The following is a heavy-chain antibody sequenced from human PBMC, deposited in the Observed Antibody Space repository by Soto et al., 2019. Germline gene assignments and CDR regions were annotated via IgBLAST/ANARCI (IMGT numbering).Heavy chain of an antibody. Sequence: EVQLVESGGGLVQPGRSLRLSCAASGFTFSGHWMHWVRQAPGEGLVWVSRMNSDGTNIAYAESVKGRFIISRDNAKNTLYLQMNSLRAEDTAVYYCAREGGPYCNSVTCQRPFNFWGQGTLVTVSS. CDR1: GFTFSGHW. D-gene: IGHD2-2*01. CDR2: MNSDGTNI. J-gene: IGHJ4*02. V-gene: IGHV3-74*01. CDR3: AREGGPYCNSVTCQRPFNF.